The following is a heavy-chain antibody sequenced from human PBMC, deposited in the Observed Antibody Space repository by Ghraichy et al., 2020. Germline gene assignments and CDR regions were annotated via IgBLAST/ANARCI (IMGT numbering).Heavy chain of an antibody. D-gene: IGHD5-18*01. CDR2: ISYDGSNK. J-gene: IGHJ4*02. V-gene: IGHV3-30-3*01. Sequence: GGSLRLSCAASGFTFSSYAMHWVRQAPGKGLEWVAVISYDGSNKYYADSVKGRFTISRDNSKNTLYLQMNSLRAEDTAVYYCARGYSYGRGNLERSDYWGQGTLVTVSS. CDR3: ARGYSYGRGNLERSDY. CDR1: GFTFSSYA.